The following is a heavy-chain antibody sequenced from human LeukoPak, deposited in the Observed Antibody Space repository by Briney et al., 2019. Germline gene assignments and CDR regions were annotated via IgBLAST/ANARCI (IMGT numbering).Heavy chain of an antibody. CDR1: GYSFTGHY. J-gene: IGHJ4*02. Sequence: ASVKVSCKASGYSFTGHYIHWVRQVPGQGLEWMGWINPNSGGTSFAQKFQGRVTIARDTSVTTAFMELSSLRSDDTAVYYCARDADCTSTSCYVGYWGQGTLVTVSP. D-gene: IGHD2-2*01. CDR2: INPNSGGT. CDR3: ARDADCTSTSCYVGY. V-gene: IGHV1-2*02.